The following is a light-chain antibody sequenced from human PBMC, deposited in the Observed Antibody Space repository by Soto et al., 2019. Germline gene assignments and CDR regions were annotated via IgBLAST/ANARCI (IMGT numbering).Light chain of an antibody. J-gene: IGLJ2*01. V-gene: IGLV2-14*01. CDR3: AAWDDSLSGLV. CDR1: SSDVGGYNY. CDR2: EVS. Sequence: QSALSQPASVSGSPGQSITISCAGTSSDVGGYNYVSWYQQHPGKAPKLMISEVSNRPSGVSNRFSGSKSGNTASLTISGLQAEDEADYYCAAWDDSLSGLVFGRGTQLTVL.